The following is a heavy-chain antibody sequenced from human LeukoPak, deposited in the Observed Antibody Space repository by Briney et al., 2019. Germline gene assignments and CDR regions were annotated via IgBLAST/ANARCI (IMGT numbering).Heavy chain of an antibody. J-gene: IGHJ4*02. Sequence: SETLSLTCTVSGGSISSYYWSWIRQPPGKGLEWIAYIYYSGSANYNPSLKSRVTLSVDTSKNQFSLKLDSVTAADTAVYYCAKGTSSGWYYFDYWGQGTLVTVSS. CDR2: IYYSGSA. D-gene: IGHD6-19*01. V-gene: IGHV4-59*08. CDR3: AKGTSSGWYYFDY. CDR1: GGSISSYY.